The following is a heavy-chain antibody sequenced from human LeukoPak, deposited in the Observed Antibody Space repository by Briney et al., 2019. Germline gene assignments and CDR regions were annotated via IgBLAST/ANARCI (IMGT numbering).Heavy chain of an antibody. CDR1: GGSISSGDYY. D-gene: IGHD3-10*01. J-gene: IGHJ3*02. V-gene: IGHV4-30-4*08. CDR3: ARDRASPKAFDI. CDR2: IYYSGST. Sequence: PSETLSLTCTVSGGSISSGDYYWSWIRQPPGKGLEWTGYIYYSGSTYYNPSLKSRVTISVDTSKNQFSLKLSSVTAADTAVYYCARDRASPKAFDIWGQGTMVTVSS.